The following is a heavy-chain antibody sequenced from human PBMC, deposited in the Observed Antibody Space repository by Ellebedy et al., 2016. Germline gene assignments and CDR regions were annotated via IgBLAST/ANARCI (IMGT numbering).Heavy chain of an antibody. Sequence: GESLKISXVVSGFPFTSYSMKWVRQTPGKGLEWVSYISPTSGETTYYADSVMGRFTISRDNGKNSVYLQMNSLRDDDTAVYYCTRGGLHNSFDVWGQGTVVTVSS. CDR2: ISPTSGETT. CDR3: TRGGLHNSFDV. J-gene: IGHJ3*01. D-gene: IGHD4-11*01. V-gene: IGHV3-48*02. CDR1: GFPFTSYS.